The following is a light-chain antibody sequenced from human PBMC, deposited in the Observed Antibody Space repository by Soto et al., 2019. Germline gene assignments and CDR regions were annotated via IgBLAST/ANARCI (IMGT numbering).Light chain of an antibody. V-gene: IGKV1-33*01. Sequence: DIPMTQSPSSLSASVGDRVTITCQASQDISNYLNWYQQKPGKAPKLLIYDASNLETGVPSRFSGSASGTDVTFTISSLQPEDIATYYCQQYDNLPYTFGQGTKLEIK. CDR3: QQYDNLPYT. J-gene: IGKJ2*01. CDR1: QDISNY. CDR2: DAS.